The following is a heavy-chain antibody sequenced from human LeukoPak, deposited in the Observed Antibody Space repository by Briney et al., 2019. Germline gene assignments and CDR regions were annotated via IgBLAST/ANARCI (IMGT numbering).Heavy chain of an antibody. CDR3: AFGLMVYAIVGDDY. J-gene: IGHJ4*02. CDR1: GGTFSSYA. V-gene: IGHV1-69*11. D-gene: IGHD2-8*01. Sequence: SVKVSCKASGGTFSSYAISWVRQAPGQGLEWMGRIIPILGTANYAQKFQGRVTITTDESTSTAYMELSSLRSEDTAVYYCAFGLMVYAIVGDDYWGQGTLVTVSS. CDR2: IIPILGTA.